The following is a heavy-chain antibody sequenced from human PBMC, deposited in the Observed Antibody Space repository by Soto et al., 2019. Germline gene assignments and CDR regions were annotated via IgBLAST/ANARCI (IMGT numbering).Heavy chain of an antibody. CDR2: SNGRGNYI. V-gene: IGHV3-21*01. J-gene: IGHJ4*02. CDR1: GFTFSTYN. CDR3: AREDGIVGATSAFDY. Sequence: EVLLVESGGGLVKPGGSLRLSCAASGFTFSTYNMNWVRQAPGKGLEWVSSSNGRGNYIYYTDAVKGRFTSSRDNAKTSLYLQMNSLRAEDTAVYYCAREDGIVGATSAFDYWGQGTLVTVSS. D-gene: IGHD1-26*01.